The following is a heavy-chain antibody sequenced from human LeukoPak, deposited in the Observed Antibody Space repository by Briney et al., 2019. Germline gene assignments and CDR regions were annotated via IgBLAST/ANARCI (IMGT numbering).Heavy chain of an antibody. CDR1: GYTFTSYY. CDR2: INPSGGST. J-gene: IGHJ4*02. D-gene: IGHD1-26*01. V-gene: IGHV1-46*01. CDR3: AREGSGSYHFDY. Sequence: ASVKVSCKASGYTFTSYYMHWVRQAPGQGLEWMRIINPSGGSTSYAQKFQGRVTMTRDMSTSTVYMELSSLRSEDTAVYYCAREGSGSYHFDYWGQGTLVTVSS.